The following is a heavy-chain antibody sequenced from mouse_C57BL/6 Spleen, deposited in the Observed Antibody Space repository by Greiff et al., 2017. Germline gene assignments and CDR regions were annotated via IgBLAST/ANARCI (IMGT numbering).Heavy chain of an antibody. CDR3: ARRDYYGSWAY. V-gene: IGHV1-52*01. D-gene: IGHD1-1*01. CDR1: GYTFTSYW. CDR2: IDPSDSET. Sequence: QVQLKQPGAELVRPGSSVKLSCKASGYTFTSYWMHWVKQRPIQGLEWIGNIDPSDSETHYNQKFKDKATLTVDKSSSTAYMQLSSLTSEDSAVYYCARRDYYGSWAYWGQGTLVTVSA. J-gene: IGHJ3*01.